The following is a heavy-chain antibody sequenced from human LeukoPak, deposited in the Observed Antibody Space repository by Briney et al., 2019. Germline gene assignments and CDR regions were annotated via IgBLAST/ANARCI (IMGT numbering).Heavy chain of an antibody. CDR2: INPNSGGT. CDR3: ARGAPRLAAPPGVDY. V-gene: IGHV1-2*02. Sequence: ASVKVSCKASGYTFTGYYMHWVRQAPGQGLDWMGWINPNSGGTNYAQKFQGRVTMTRDTSISTAYMEVSRLTSDDTAVYYCARGAPRLAAPPGVDYWGQGTPVTVSP. D-gene: IGHD6-6*01. CDR1: GYTFTGYY. J-gene: IGHJ4*02.